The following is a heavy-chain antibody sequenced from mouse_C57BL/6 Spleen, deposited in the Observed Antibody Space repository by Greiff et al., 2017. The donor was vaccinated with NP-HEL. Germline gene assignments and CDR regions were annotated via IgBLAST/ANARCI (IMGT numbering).Heavy chain of an antibody. CDR3: ARSLTEGAAWFAY. J-gene: IGHJ3*01. CDR2: INPSTGGT. V-gene: IGHV1-42*01. Sequence: EVQLVESGPELVKPGASVKISCKASGYSFTGYYMNWVKQSPEKSLEWIGEINPSTGGTTYNQKFKAKATLTVDKSSSTAYMQLKSLTSEDSAVYYCARSLTEGAAWFAYWGQGTLVTVSA. CDR1: GYSFTGYY. D-gene: IGHD3-3*01.